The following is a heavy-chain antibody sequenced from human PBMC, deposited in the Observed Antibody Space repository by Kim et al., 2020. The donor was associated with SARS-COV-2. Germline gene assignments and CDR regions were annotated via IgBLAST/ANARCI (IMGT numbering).Heavy chain of an antibody. CDR3: ARVMYSGSYAYYYGMDV. CDR2: ISYDGSNK. CDR1: GFTFSSYA. J-gene: IGHJ6*02. Sequence: GGSLRLSCAASGFTFSSYAMHWVRQAPGKGLEWVAVISYDGSNKYYADSVKGRFTISRDNSKNTLYLQMNSLRAEDTAVYYCARVMYSGSYAYYYGMDVWGQGTTVTVSS. D-gene: IGHD1-26*01. V-gene: IGHV3-30-3*01.